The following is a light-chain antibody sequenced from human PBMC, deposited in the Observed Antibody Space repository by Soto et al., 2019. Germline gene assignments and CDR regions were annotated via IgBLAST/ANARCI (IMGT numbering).Light chain of an antibody. Sequence: EIVLTQSPGTLSLSQVERATLSFRATQSVSNYLAWYQQRPGQAPRLLIYDASNRATGIPARFSGSGSGTDFTLTISSLEPEDFAVYYCQQRSNWPRTFGQGTKVDIK. V-gene: IGKV3-11*01. CDR2: DAS. J-gene: IGKJ1*01. CDR1: QSVSNY. CDR3: QQRSNWPRT.